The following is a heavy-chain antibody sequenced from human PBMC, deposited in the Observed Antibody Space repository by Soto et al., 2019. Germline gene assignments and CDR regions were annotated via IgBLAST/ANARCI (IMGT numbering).Heavy chain of an antibody. D-gene: IGHD2-15*01. V-gene: IGHV4-34*01. CDR3: ARLPLGHVVVVAANGDYFDY. Sequence: QVQLQQWGAGLLKPSETLSLTCAVYGGSFSGYYWSWIRQPPGKGLEWIGEINHSGSTNYNPSLKSRVTISVDTSKNQFSLKLSSVTAADTAVYYCARLPLGHVVVVAANGDYFDYWGQGTLVTVSS. CDR2: INHSGST. J-gene: IGHJ4*02. CDR1: GGSFSGYY.